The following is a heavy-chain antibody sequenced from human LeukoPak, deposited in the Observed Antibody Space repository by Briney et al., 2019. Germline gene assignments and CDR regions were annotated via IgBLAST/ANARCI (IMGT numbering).Heavy chain of an antibody. V-gene: IGHV4-39*07. CDR3: AREKIGTGTVLGKDYYYMDV. CDR1: GGSISSSSYY. J-gene: IGHJ6*03. CDR2: INYSRNP. Sequence: KTSETLSLTCTVSGGSISSSSYYWGWIRQPPGKGLEWIGNINYSRNPYYNPSLKSRVTISVDTSKYQFSLKLSSVTAADTAMYYCAREKIGTGTVLGKDYYYMDVWGKGTTVTVSS. D-gene: IGHD3-16*01.